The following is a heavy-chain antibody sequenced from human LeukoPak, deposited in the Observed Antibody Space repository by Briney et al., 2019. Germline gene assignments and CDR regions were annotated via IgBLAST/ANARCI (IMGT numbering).Heavy chain of an antibody. D-gene: IGHD6-13*01. J-gene: IGHJ5*02. Sequence: GGSLRLSCAASGFTFSSYDMHGVRHAPGKGLEGVAVISYDGSNKYYADSVKGRFTISRDNSKNTLYLQMNSLRAEDTAVYYCARGSEAAAGTDNWFDPWGQGTLVTVSS. CDR3: ARGSEAAAGTDNWFDP. V-gene: IGHV3-30*04. CDR1: GFTFSSYD. CDR2: ISYDGSNK.